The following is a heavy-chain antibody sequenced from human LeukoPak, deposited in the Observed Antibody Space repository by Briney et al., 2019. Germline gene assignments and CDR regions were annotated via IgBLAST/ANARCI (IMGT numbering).Heavy chain of an antibody. CDR3: AAGKVYDSSGYYAGLNFLDY. CDR2: IVVGSGNT. J-gene: IGHJ4*02. CDR1: GFTFTSSA. D-gene: IGHD3-22*01. V-gene: IGHV1-58*02. Sequence: SVKVSCKASGFTFTSSAMQWVRQARGQRLEWIGWIVVGSGNTNYAQKFQERVTITRDMSTSTAYMELSSLRSEDTAVYYCAAGKVYDSSGYYAGLNFLDYWGQGTLVTVSS.